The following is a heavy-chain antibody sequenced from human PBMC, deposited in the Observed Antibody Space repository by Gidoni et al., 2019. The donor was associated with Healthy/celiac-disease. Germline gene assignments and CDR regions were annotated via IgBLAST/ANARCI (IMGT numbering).Heavy chain of an antibody. Sequence: QVQLVESGGGVVQPGRSLRLPCAASGFTFSSYGMHWVRQAPDKGLEWVAVLWYDGSNKYYADSVKGRFTISRDNSKNTLYLQMNSLRAEDTAVYYCARDGYDSSGWGDYWGQGTLVTVSS. D-gene: IGHD3-22*01. CDR1: GFTFSSYG. J-gene: IGHJ4*02. CDR3: ARDGYDSSGWGDY. V-gene: IGHV3-33*01. CDR2: LWYDGSNK.